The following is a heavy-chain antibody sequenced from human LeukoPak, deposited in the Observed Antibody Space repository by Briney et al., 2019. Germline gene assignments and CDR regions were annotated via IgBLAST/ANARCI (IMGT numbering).Heavy chain of an antibody. V-gene: IGHV3-30*01. CDR2: ISYDGSNK. CDR1: GFTFSSYA. Sequence: GGSLRLSCAASGFTFSSYAMHWVRQAPGKGLEWVAVISYDGSNKYYADSVEGRFTISRDNSKNTLYLQMNSLRAEDTAVYYCARGAAGYGGNSGAFDIWGQGTMVTVSS. J-gene: IGHJ3*02. D-gene: IGHD4-23*01. CDR3: ARGAAGYGGNSGAFDI.